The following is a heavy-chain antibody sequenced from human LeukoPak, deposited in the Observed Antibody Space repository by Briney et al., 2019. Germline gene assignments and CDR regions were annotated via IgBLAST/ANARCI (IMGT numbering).Heavy chain of an antibody. Sequence: SETLSLTCAVYGGSFSGYFWTWIRQPPGKGLEWIGEINHSGSTNYNPSLKSRVTISVDTSKNQFSLKLSSVTAADTAVYYCARPNHKDHCSSTSCYRYFDYWGQGTLVTVSS. CDR2: INHSGST. J-gene: IGHJ4*02. CDR1: GGSFSGYF. D-gene: IGHD2-2*02. V-gene: IGHV4-34*01. CDR3: ARPNHKDHCSSTSCYRYFDY.